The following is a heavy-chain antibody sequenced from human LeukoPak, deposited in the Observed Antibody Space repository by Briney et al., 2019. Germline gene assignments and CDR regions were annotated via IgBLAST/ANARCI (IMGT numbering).Heavy chain of an antibody. CDR2: INPNSGGT. D-gene: IGHD1-26*01. V-gene: IGHV1-2*02. CDR1: GYTFTGYY. CDR3: ERAGDSGNLA. Sequence: ASVKVSFKASGYTFTGYYMHWVRQPPGQGLDWMGWINPNSGGTNYAQDFHGRLTMTRDTSISTAYMELSRLRSDDTAVYYCERAGDSGNLAWGQGTLVTVSS. J-gene: IGHJ5*02.